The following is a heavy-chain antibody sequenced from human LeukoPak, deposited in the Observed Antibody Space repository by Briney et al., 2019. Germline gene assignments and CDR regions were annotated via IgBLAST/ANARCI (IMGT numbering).Heavy chain of an antibody. V-gene: IGHV1-2*06. J-gene: IGHJ3*02. CDR1: GYTFTCYY. D-gene: IGHD3-22*01. CDR3: AGEDNSSGYRPFDI. Sequence: ASVKVSCKASGYTFTCYYIHWVRQAPGQGHEWMGRINPNNGGTNYAQKFQGRVTMTRDMSMSTAYMELSRLRSDDTAVYYCAGEDNSSGYRPFDIWGQGTMVTVPS. CDR2: INPNNGGT.